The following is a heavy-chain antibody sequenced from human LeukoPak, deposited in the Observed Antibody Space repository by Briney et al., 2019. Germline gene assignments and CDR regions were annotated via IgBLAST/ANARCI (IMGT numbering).Heavy chain of an antibody. Sequence: SETLSLTCTVSGGSISSYYWSWIRQPAGKGLEWIGRIYTSGSTNYNPSLKSRVTMSVDTSKNQFSLKLSSVTAEDTAVYYCARDPYSGAYGDTYYYFMDVWGKGTTVTISS. D-gene: IGHD1-26*01. CDR3: ARDPYSGAYGDTYYYFMDV. CDR1: GGSISSYY. CDR2: IYTSGST. J-gene: IGHJ6*03. V-gene: IGHV4-4*07.